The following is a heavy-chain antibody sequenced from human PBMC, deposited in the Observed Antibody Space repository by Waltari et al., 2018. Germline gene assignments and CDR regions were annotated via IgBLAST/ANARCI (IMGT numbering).Heavy chain of an antibody. J-gene: IGHJ4*02. CDR1: GGSFSGYY. Sequence: QVQLQQWGAGLLKPSETLSLTCAVYGGSFSGYYWRWIRQPPGKGLEWIGEINHSGSTNYNPSLKSRVTISVDTSKNQFSLKLSSVTAADTAVYYCARGRKGFVTAAGINRGFDYWGQGTLVTVSS. CDR3: ARGRKGFVTAAGINRGFDY. V-gene: IGHV4-34*01. CDR2: INHSGST. D-gene: IGHD6-13*01.